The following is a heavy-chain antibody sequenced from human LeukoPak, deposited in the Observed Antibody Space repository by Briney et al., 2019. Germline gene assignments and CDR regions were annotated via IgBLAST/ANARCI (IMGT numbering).Heavy chain of an antibody. J-gene: IGHJ6*03. CDR3: ARVTESGYSYGPYDYYYYMDV. V-gene: IGHV1-18*01. CDR2: ISAYNGNT. D-gene: IGHD5-18*01. CDR1: GYTFTSYG. Sequence: ASVTVSCKASGYTFTSYGISWVRQAPGQGLEWMGWISAYNGNTNYAQKLQGRVTMTTDTSTSTAYMELRSLRSDDTAVYYCARVTESGYSYGPYDYYYYMDVWGKGTTVTISS.